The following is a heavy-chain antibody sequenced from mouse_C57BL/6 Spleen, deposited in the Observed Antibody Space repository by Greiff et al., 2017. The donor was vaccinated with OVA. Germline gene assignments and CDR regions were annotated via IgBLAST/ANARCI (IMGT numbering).Heavy chain of an antibody. CDR3: AKEDGNLYAMDY. J-gene: IGHJ4*01. CDR1: GFTFSDYG. V-gene: IGHV5-17*01. Sequence: EVKLMESGGGLVKPGGSLKLSCAASGFTFSDYGMHWVRQAPEKGLEWVAYISSGSSTIYYADTVKGRFTISRDNAKNTLFLQMTSLRSEDTAMYYCAKEDGNLYAMDYWGQGTSVTVSS. CDR2: ISSGSSTI. D-gene: IGHD2-1*01.